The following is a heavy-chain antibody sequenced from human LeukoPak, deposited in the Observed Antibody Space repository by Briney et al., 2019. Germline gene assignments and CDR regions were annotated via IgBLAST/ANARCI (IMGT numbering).Heavy chain of an antibody. CDR1: GFTFSGYG. CDR2: IWYDGNNK. Sequence: GGSLRLSCAASGFTFSGYGMHWVRQAPDKGLEWVAVIWYDGNNKYYAESVKGRFTISRDNSKNTMYLQMNSLRAEDTAVYYCAKDWGYTTMVSYYFDYWGQGALVTVSS. V-gene: IGHV3-33*06. CDR3: AKDWGYTTMVSYYFDY. D-gene: IGHD5-18*01. J-gene: IGHJ4*02.